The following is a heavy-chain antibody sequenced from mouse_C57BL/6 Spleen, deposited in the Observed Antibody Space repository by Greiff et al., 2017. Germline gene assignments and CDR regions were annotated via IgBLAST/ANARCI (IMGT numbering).Heavy chain of an antibody. CDR3: ARSTITTVVEEDYFDG. Sequence: EVQLQQSGAELVKPGASVKLSCTASGFNIKDYYMHWVKQRTEQGLEWIGRIDPEDGETKYAPKFQGKATITADTSSNTAYLQLSSLTSEDTAVYYCARSTITTVVEEDYFDGWGQGTTLTVSS. D-gene: IGHD1-1*01. CDR2: IDPEDGET. J-gene: IGHJ2*01. CDR1: GFNIKDYY. V-gene: IGHV14-2*01.